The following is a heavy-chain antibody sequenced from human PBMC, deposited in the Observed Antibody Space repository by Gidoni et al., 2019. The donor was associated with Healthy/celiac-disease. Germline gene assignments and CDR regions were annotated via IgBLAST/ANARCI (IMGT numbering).Heavy chain of an antibody. V-gene: IGHV3-48*04. CDR2: ISSSSSTI. Sequence: EVQLVESGGGLVQPGGSLRLSCAASGFTFISYSLNWVRQAPGKGLEWVSYISSSSSTIYYADSVKGRFTISRDNAKNSLYLQMNSLRAEDTAVYYCARDALPYCGGDCYSFPLDYWGQGTLVTVSS. J-gene: IGHJ4*02. CDR1: GFTFISYS. D-gene: IGHD2-21*02. CDR3: ARDALPYCGGDCYSFPLDY.